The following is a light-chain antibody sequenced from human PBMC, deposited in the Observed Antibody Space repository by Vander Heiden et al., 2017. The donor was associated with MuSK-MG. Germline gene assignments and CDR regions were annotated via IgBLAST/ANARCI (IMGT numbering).Light chain of an antibody. V-gene: IGKV1-39*01. Sequence: DIQMTQSPSSLSASVGDRVTITCRASQSISNYLNWYQQTPGKVPKLLIYATSSLQSGVPSRFSGSGSGTDFTLTISSLQPEDFATYYCQQSDSTPLAFGGGTKVEIK. CDR1: QSISNY. CDR3: QQSDSTPLA. J-gene: IGKJ4*01. CDR2: ATS.